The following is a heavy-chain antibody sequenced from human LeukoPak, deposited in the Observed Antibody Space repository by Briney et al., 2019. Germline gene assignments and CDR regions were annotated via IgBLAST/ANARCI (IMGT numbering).Heavy chain of an antibody. CDR2: TRNKANSYTT. CDR1: GFTFSDHY. V-gene: IGHV3-72*01. D-gene: IGHD3-3*01. CDR3: ARVTGYYDFWSGSYYYYGMDV. J-gene: IGHJ6*02. Sequence: PGGSLRLSCAASGFTFSDHYMDWVRQAPGKGLEWVGRTRNKANSYTTEYAASVKGRFTISRDDSKNSLYLQMNSLKAEDTAVYYCARVTGYYDFWSGSYYYYGMDVWGQGTTVTVS.